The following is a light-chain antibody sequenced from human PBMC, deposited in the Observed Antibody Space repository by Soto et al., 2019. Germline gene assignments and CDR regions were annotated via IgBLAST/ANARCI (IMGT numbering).Light chain of an antibody. V-gene: IGKV3-20*01. CDR1: QSISSSY. Sequence: EIVLTQSPGTLSLSPGERTTLSCRASQSISSSYLAWYQQKPGQAPRLLVYGASSRATVIPDRFSGSGSGTDFTLTISRLEPDYFALYYCQQYSSTVWTLGQGTKVEIK. CDR2: GAS. CDR3: QQYSSTVWT. J-gene: IGKJ1*01.